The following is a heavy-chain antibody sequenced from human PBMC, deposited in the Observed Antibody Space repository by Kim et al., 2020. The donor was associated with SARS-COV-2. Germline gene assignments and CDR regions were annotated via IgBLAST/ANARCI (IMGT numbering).Heavy chain of an antibody. CDR2: ISGSNFI. D-gene: IGHD1-1*01. CDR1: GFTFSSYT. J-gene: IGHJ3*02. Sequence: GGSLRLSCAASGFTFSSYTMTWVRQAPGKGLEWVSSISGSNFIYYADSLKGRFTISRDNARNSLYLQMNSLRAEDTAVYYCARDLYKGALDIWGQGTMGTVSS. CDR3: ARDLYKGALDI. V-gene: IGHV3-21*06.